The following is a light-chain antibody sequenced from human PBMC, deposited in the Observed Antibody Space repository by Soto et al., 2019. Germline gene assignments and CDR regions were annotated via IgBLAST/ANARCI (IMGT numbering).Light chain of an antibody. CDR1: QNIGSW. CDR3: QQYNTFWT. J-gene: IGKJ1*01. Sequence: DIQMTQSPSALSASVGDRVTITCRASQNIGSWLAWYQQKPGKAPKFLIYDASSLESGVPSRFSGSGSGTEFTLTISSLQPDDFATYYCQQYNTFWTFGQGTKV. V-gene: IGKV1-5*01. CDR2: DAS.